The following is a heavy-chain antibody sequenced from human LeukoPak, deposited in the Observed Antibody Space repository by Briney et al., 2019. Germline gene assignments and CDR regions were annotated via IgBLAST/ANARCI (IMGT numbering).Heavy chain of an antibody. D-gene: IGHD3-10*01. V-gene: IGHV4-34*01. CDR2: INHSGST. CDR3: ARGTPMARGVIILRYFDI. CDR1: GGSFSGYY. J-gene: IGHJ3*02. Sequence: SETLSLTCAVYGGSFSGYYWSWIRQPPGKGLEWIGEINHSGSTNYNPSLKSRVTISVDTSKNQFSLKLSSVTAADTAVYYCARGTPMARGVIILRYFDIWGQGTMVTVSS.